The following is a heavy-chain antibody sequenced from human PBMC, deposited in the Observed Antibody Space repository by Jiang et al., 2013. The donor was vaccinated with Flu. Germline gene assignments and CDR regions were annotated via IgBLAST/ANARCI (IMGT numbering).Heavy chain of an antibody. CDR1: GGSFSGYY. Sequence: LLKPSETLSLTCAVYGGSFSGYYWSWIRQPPGKGLEWIGEINHSGSTNYNPSLKSRVTISVDTSKNQFSLKLSSVTAADTAVYYCASRCCEDYYGMDVWGQGTTVTVSS. J-gene: IGHJ6*02. V-gene: IGHV4-34*01. CDR3: ASRCCEDYYGMDV. CDR2: INHSGST. D-gene: IGHD2-21*01.